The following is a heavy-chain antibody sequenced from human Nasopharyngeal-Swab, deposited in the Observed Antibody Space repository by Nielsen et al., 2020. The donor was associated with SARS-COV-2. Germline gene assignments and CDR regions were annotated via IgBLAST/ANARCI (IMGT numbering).Heavy chain of an antibody. V-gene: IGHV4-39*07. Sequence: ESLKISCSVSGFTFSNSALCWVRQPPEKGLEWIGSIYYSGTTYYNPSLKSRVTISLDTSKNQFSLKLNSLTAADTAVYFCARAIKIFGAVVGSFDPWGQGTLVTVSS. J-gene: IGHJ5*02. D-gene: IGHD3-3*01. CDR1: GFTFSNSAL. CDR2: IYYSGTT. CDR3: ARAIKIFGAVVGSFDP.